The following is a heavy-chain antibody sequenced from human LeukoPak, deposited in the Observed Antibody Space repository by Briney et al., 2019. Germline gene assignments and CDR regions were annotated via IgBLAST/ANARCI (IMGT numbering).Heavy chain of an antibody. CDR2: TNLHGTAV. CDR1: GLSFSSYW. CDR3: ASAFTYVRLGDH. Sequence: GGSLRLSCAVSGLSFSSYWMHWVRQAPGKGLVWVARTNLHGTAVDYADSVRGRFTISRDNAKYTLFLQMNSLRAEDTAVYYCASAFTYVRLGDHWGQGTLVTVSS. J-gene: IGHJ4*02. D-gene: IGHD3-16*01. V-gene: IGHV3-74*01.